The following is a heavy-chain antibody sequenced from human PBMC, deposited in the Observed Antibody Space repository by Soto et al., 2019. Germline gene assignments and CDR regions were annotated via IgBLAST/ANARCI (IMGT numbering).Heavy chain of an antibody. CDR1: GFTFSTYA. CDR3: AKDHWPGIASADYFDY. J-gene: IGHJ4*02. CDR2: ISYDGSNK. Sequence: LRLSCAASGFTFSTYAIHWVRQAPGKGLEWMAVISYDGSNKNHADSVKGRFTISRDNSKNTLFLQMNNLRTEDTAVYYCAKDHWPGIASADYFDYWGQGTLVTVSS. V-gene: IGHV3-30-3*01. D-gene: IGHD6-13*01.